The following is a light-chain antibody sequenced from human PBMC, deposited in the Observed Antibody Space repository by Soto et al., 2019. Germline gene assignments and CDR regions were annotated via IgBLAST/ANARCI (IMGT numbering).Light chain of an antibody. J-gene: IGLJ2*01. CDR2: DVS. CDR1: SSDVGGYNY. V-gene: IGLV2-14*01. CDR3: SSYTSSCTHVG. Sequence: QSALTQPASVSGSPGQSITISCTGTSSDVGGYNYVSWYQQHPGKAPKLMIYDVSNRPSGVSDRFSGSKSGNTSSLTISGLQAEDEADYYCSSYTSSCTHVGFGGGTKLTAL.